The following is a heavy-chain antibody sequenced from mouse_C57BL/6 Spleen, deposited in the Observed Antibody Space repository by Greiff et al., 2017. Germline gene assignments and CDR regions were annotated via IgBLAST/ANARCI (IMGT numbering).Heavy chain of an antibody. J-gene: IGHJ2*01. Sequence: VQLKESGPGLVKPSQSLSLTCSVTGYSITSGYYWNWIRQFPGNKLEWMGYISYDGSNNYNPSLKNRISITRDTSKNQFFLKLNSVTTVDTATYYCARDLYYYGTFDYWGQGTTLTVSS. D-gene: IGHD1-1*01. CDR2: ISYDGSN. CDR3: ARDLYYYGTFDY. V-gene: IGHV3-6*01. CDR1: GYSITSGYY.